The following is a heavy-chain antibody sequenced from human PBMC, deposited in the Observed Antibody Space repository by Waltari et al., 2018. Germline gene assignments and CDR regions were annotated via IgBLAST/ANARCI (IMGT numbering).Heavy chain of an antibody. CDR1: GGSISSYY. Sequence: QVQLQESGPGLVKPSETLSLTCTVSGGSISSYYWSWIRQPPGKGLEWIGYIYYSGSNNYNPSLKSRVTISVDTSKNQFSLKLSSVTAADTAVYYCAREEDAFDIWGQGTMVTVSS. CDR3: AREEDAFDI. J-gene: IGHJ3*02. CDR2: IYYSGSN. V-gene: IGHV4-59*01.